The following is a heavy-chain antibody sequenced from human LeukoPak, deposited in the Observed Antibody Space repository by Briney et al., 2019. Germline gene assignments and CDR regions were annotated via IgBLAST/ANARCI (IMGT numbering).Heavy chain of an antibody. CDR3: ARDIQNWNYDWFDP. V-gene: IGHV4-61*02. CDR1: GGSISSGSYY. Sequence: SQTLSLTCTVSGGSISSGSYYWSWIRQPAGKGLEWIGRIYTSGSTNYNPSLKSRVTISVDTSKNQFFLKLSSVTAADTAVYYCARDIQNWNYDWFDPWGQGTLVTVSS. CDR2: IYTSGST. J-gene: IGHJ5*02. D-gene: IGHD1-7*01.